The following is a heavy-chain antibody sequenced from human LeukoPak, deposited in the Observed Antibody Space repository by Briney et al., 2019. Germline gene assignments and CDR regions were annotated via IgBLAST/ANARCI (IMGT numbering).Heavy chain of an antibody. J-gene: IGHJ4*02. CDR1: GFIFSSYG. CDR2: IRYDGSRK. Sequence: GGSLRLSCAASGFIFSSYGMHWVRQAPDKGLEWVAFIRYDGSRKYYADSVKGRFTISRDNSRNTLYLQMNSLRVEDTAMYYCAKPNTIFGVVILGYFDYWGQGTLVTVSS. D-gene: IGHD3-3*01. CDR3: AKPNTIFGVVILGYFDY. V-gene: IGHV3-30*02.